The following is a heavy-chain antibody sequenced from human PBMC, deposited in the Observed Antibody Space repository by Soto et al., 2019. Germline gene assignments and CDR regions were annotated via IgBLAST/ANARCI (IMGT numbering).Heavy chain of an antibody. Sequence: GGSLRLSCAASGFAFSSFGMHWVRQAPGKGLEWVAVISYDGSEESYAGSVKGRATVSRDNSKNTLYLQMKSLRAEDTAVYYCARDPPATRHGMDVWGQGTTGTVSS. V-gene: IGHV3-33*08. CDR1: GFAFSSFG. J-gene: IGHJ6*02. CDR3: ARDPPATRHGMDV. CDR2: ISYDGSEE.